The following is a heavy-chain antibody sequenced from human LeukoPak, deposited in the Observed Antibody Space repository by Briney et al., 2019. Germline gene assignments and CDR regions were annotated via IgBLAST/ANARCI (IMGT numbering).Heavy chain of an antibody. J-gene: IGHJ4*02. Sequence: ASVKVSCKASGYTFTSYAMNWVRQAPGQGLEWMGWINTNTGNPTYAQGFFTGRYVFSLDTSVNTAYLQITGLKADDTAVYYCGRDPKLGIRGYTYGYIDFWGQGTLVTVAS. D-gene: IGHD5-18*01. CDR2: INTNTGNP. V-gene: IGHV7-4-1*02. CDR3: GRDPKLGIRGYTYGYIDF. CDR1: GYTFTSYA.